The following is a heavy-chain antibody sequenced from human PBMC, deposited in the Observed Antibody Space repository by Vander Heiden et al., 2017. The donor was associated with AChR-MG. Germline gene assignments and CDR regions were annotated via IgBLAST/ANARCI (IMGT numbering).Heavy chain of an antibody. D-gene: IGHD2-15*01. Sequence: QVQLQQWGAGLLKPSETLSLTCAVYGGSFSGYYWGWIRQPPGKGLEWIGEINHSGSTNYNPSLKSRVTISVDTSKNQFSLKLSSVTAADTAVYYCARVYCSGGSCYPAPYDAFDIWGQGTMVTVSS. CDR3: ARVYCSGGSCYPAPYDAFDI. CDR2: INHSGST. J-gene: IGHJ3*02. CDR1: GGSFSGYY. V-gene: IGHV4-34*01.